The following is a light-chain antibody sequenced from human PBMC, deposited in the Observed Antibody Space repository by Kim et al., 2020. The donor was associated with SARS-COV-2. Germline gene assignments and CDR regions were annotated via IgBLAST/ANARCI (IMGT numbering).Light chain of an antibody. CDR2: LNSDGSH. J-gene: IGLJ3*02. CDR1: SGHSSYA. CDR3: QTWGTGGV. V-gene: IGLV4-69*01. Sequence: QLVLTQSPSASASLGASVKLTCTLSSGHSSYAIAWHRQQPEKGPRYLMKLNSDGSHSKGDGIPDRFSGSSSGAERYLTISSLQSEDEADYYCQTWGTGGVFGGGTQLTVL.